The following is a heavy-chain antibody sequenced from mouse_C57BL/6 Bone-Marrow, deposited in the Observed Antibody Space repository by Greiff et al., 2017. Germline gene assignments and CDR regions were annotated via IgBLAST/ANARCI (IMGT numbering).Heavy chain of an antibody. CDR1: GYAFSSSW. J-gene: IGHJ2*01. Sequence: VQLQQSGPELVKPGASVKISCKASGYAFSSSWMNWVKQRPGKGLEWIGRIYPGDGDTNYNGKFKGKATLTADKSSSTAYMQLSSLTSEDSAVYFCATTDYDYDYFDYWGQGTTLTVSS. D-gene: IGHD2-4*01. V-gene: IGHV1-82*01. CDR3: ATTDYDYDYFDY. CDR2: IYPGDGDT.